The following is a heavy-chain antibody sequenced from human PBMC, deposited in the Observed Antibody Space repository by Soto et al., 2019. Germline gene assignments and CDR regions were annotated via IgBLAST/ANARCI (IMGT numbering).Heavy chain of an antibody. V-gene: IGHV4-31*11. J-gene: IGHJ4*02. CDR1: GGSINSGGYS. Sequence: SETLSLTCAVSGGSINSGGYSWSWIRQPPGKGLEWIGNIYHSGTTYYNPSLKSRVTISVDTSKNQFSLKLSSVTAADTAVYFCARGVLYWGQGTLVTVSS. CDR3: ARGVLY. D-gene: IGHD1-1*01. CDR2: IYHSGTT.